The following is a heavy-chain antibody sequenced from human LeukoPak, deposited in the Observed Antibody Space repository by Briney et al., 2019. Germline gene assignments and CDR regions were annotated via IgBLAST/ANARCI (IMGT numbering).Heavy chain of an antibody. CDR1: GGSISSYY. V-gene: IGHV4-59*01. Sequence: SETLSLTCTASGGSISSYYWSWIRQPPGKGLEWIGYIYCSGSTNYNPSLKSRVTISVDTSKNQFSLKLSSVTAADTAVYYCARDGDQGYYGMDVWGQGTTVAVSS. J-gene: IGHJ6*02. CDR3: ARDGDQGYYGMDV. D-gene: IGHD4-17*01. CDR2: IYCSGST.